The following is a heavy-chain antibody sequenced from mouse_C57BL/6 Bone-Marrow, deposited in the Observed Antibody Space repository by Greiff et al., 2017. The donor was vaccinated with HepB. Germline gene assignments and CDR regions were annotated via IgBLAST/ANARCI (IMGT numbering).Heavy chain of an antibody. J-gene: IGHJ1*03. V-gene: IGHV4-1*01. CDR1: GIDFSRYW. Sequence: EVKLQESGGGLVQPGGSLKLSCAASGIDFSRYWMSWVRRAPGKGLEWIGEINPDSSTINYAPSLKDKFIISRDNAKNTLYLQMSKVRSEDTALYYCARRPITTVVATPYWYFDVWGTGTTVTVSS. CDR3: ARRPITTVVATPYWYFDV. D-gene: IGHD1-1*01. CDR2: INPDSSTI.